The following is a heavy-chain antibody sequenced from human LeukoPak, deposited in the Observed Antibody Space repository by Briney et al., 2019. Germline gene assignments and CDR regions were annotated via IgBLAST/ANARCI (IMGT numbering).Heavy chain of an antibody. CDR3: ARDVTKIVVVPAAMNWFDP. Sequence: SETLCLTCAVYGGSFSGYYWSWIRQPPGKGLEWIGEINHSGSTNYNPSLKSRVTISVDTSKNQFSLKLSSVTAADTAVYYCARDVTKIVVVPAAMNWFDPWGQGTLVTVSS. CDR2: INHSGST. J-gene: IGHJ5*02. D-gene: IGHD2-2*01. CDR1: GGSFSGYY. V-gene: IGHV4-34*01.